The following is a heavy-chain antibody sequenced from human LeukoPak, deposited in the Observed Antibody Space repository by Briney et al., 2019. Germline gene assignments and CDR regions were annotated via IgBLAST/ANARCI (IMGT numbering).Heavy chain of an antibody. CDR1: GASISSSSSY. CDR2: INYSGST. V-gene: IGHV4-39*01. J-gene: IGHJ4*02. Sequence: PSETLSLTCTVSGASISSSSSYWAWIRQPPGKGLEWIGSINYSGSTYYNPSLKSRVTISVDTSKQQFSLKLSSVTAADAAVYYCARGRPAAGQYFFDYWGQGALVTVSS. CDR3: ARGRPAAGQYFFDY. D-gene: IGHD6-13*01.